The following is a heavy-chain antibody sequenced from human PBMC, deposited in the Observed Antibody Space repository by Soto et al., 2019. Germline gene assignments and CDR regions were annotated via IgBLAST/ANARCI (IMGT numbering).Heavy chain of an antibody. V-gene: IGHV5-51*01. D-gene: IGHD3-9*01. CDR2: IYPGDSDI. CDR1: GYIFHNYW. Sequence: GESLKISCKGSGYIFHNYWIGWVRQMPGKGLEWMGIIYPGDSDIRYNPSFQGQVTISADKSISTTYLQWSSLKASDTAMYYCARQRYFDHWGQGTLVTVSS. J-gene: IGHJ4*02. CDR3: ARQRYFDH.